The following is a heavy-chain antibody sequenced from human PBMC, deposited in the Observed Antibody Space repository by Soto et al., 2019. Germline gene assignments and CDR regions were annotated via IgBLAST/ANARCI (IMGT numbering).Heavy chain of an antibody. J-gene: IGHJ5*02. V-gene: IGHV1-2*02. D-gene: IGHD6-6*01. Sequence: ASVKVSCKASGFSFAGYYIHWLRQAPGQGLEWMGWINAHSGGTEYAQKFQGRVTLTRDTSTATAYLTLTSLTSDDTALYYCAKDLTRQLAYWLDPWGQGTQVTVSS. CDR2: INAHSGGT. CDR3: AKDLTRQLAYWLDP. CDR1: GFSFAGYY.